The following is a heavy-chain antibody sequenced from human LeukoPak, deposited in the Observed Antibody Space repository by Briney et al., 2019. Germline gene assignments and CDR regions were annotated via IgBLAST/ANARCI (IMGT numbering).Heavy chain of an antibody. J-gene: IGHJ4*02. D-gene: IGHD6-6*01. Sequence: PGRSLRLSCAASGFTFDDYAMHWVRQAPGKGLEWVSGISWNSGSIGYADSVKGRFTISRDNAKNSLYLQMNSLRAEDTALCYCAKDSSSSLDYWGQGTLVTVSS. CDR1: GFTFDDYA. V-gene: IGHV3-9*01. CDR2: ISWNSGSI. CDR3: AKDSSSSLDY.